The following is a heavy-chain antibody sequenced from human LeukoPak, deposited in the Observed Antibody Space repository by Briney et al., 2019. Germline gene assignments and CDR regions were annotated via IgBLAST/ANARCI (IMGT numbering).Heavy chain of an antibody. V-gene: IGHV3-23*01. CDR1: GFTFSSYA. CDR3: AKVPSGWLRPSDY. CDR2: ISSSGSNT. D-gene: IGHD6-19*01. Sequence: PGGSLRLSCAASGFTFSSYAMTLVRQAPGKGLEWASGISSSGSNTYYADSVKGRFTISRDNSKNTLSLQMNSLRVEDTAVYYCAKVPSGWLRPSDYWGQGTLVTVSS. J-gene: IGHJ4*02.